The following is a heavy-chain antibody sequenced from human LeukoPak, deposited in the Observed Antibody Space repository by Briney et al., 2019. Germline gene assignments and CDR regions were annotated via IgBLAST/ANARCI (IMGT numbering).Heavy chain of an antibody. CDR3: ARGGWVQQKYYMDV. V-gene: IGHV1-69*05. CDR1: GGTFNSYA. Sequence: SVKVSCKASGGTFNSYAINWVRQAPGQGLEWMGGIIPIFATTNHAQKFQGRVTITTDESRTTAYMELSSLRSEDTAVYYCARGGWVQQKYYMDVWGKGTTVTVSS. D-gene: IGHD5-24*01. J-gene: IGHJ6*03. CDR2: IIPIFATT.